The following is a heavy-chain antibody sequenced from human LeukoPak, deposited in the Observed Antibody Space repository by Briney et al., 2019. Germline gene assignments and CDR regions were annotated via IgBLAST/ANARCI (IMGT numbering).Heavy chain of an antibody. V-gene: IGHV1-8*01. CDR2: MNPNSGNI. Sequence: ASVKVSCKASGYTFTSYDINWVRQATGQGLEWMGWMNPNSGNIGYAQKFQGRVTMTRSTSISTAYMELSSLRSEGTAVYYCARGYGWSSGVLGYWGQGTLVTVSS. J-gene: IGHJ4*02. CDR1: GYTFTSYD. D-gene: IGHD2-15*01. CDR3: ARGYGWSSGVLGY.